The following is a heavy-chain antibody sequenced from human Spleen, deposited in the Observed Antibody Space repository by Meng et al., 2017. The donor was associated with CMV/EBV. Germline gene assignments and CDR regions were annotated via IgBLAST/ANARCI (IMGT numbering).Heavy chain of an antibody. V-gene: IGHV4-4*02. CDR1: GGSISSSTW. J-gene: IGHJ4*02. CDR2: IYHSGST. D-gene: IGHD6-19*01. CDR3: ARVGQWLPIDY. Sequence: QAQSQLSVPGLWKPSGTLSLTSAASGGSISSSTWWSWVRQPPGKGLEWIGEIYHSGSTNYNPSLKSRVTISVDKSKNQFSLNLSSVTAADTAVYYCARVGQWLPIDYWGQGTLVTVSS.